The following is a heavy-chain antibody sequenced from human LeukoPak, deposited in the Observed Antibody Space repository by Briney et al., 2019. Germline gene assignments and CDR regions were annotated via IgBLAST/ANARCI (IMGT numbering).Heavy chain of an antibody. CDR2: ISAYNGNT. J-gene: IGHJ4*02. Sequence: ASVKVSCKASGYTFTSYGISWVRQAPGQGLEWMGWISAYNGNTNYAQKLQGRVTMTTDTSTSTAYMELRSLRSDDTAVYYCARGPVWAVAGKGGYDYWGQGTLVTVSS. D-gene: IGHD6-19*01. CDR1: GYTFTSYG. CDR3: ARGPVWAVAGKGGYDY. V-gene: IGHV1-18*01.